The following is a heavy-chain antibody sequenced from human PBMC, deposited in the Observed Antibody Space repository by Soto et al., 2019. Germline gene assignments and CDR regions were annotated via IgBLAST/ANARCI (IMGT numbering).Heavy chain of an antibody. CDR1: GFTFSSYG. CDR3: AKVLYGVVTYFDS. J-gene: IGHJ4*02. D-gene: IGHD3-3*01. Sequence: EVQLLESGGGLVQPGGSLRLSCASSGFTFSSYGMTWVRRPPGKGLEWLSAISGSGAATYYADSVQGRFTISRDNSNNTLYLQMNSLRAEDTAVYSCAKVLYGVVTYFDSWGQGTLVTVSS. CDR2: ISGSGAAT. V-gene: IGHV3-23*01.